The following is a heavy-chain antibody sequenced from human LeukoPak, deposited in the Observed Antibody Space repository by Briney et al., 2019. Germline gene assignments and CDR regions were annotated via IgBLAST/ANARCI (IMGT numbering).Heavy chain of an antibody. D-gene: IGHD2-2*01. V-gene: IGHV1-18*01. CDR1: GYTFTTYS. J-gene: IGHJ1*01. CDR3: ATAIQPRGYFLH. Sequence: ASVKVSCKASGYTFTTYSLAWVRQAPGQGLEWMGWISVNNGGTNYAQSFQDRVTLTRDTSTNTAYLELRSLRSDDTAIIYCATAIQPRGYFLHWGQGTLVTVSS. CDR2: ISVNNGGT.